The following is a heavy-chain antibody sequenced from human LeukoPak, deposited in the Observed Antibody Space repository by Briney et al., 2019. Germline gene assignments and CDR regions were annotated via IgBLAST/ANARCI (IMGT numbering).Heavy chain of an antibody. CDR1: GFTFSSNY. J-gene: IGHJ5*02. CDR3: AREQLVRSSWLDP. V-gene: IGHV3-66*02. D-gene: IGHD6-6*01. Sequence: GGSLRLSCAASGFTFSSNYMSWVRQAPGKGLEWVSVIYSGGSTYYADSVKGRFTISRDNSKNTLYLQMNSLRAEDTAVYYCAREQLVRSSWLDPWGQGTLVTVSS. CDR2: IYSGGST.